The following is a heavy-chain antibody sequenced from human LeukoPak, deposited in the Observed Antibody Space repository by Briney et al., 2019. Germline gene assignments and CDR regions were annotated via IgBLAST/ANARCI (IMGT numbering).Heavy chain of an antibody. CDR2: IKQDGSEK. V-gene: IGHV3-7*01. J-gene: IGHJ4*02. CDR1: GFTFSTYW. D-gene: IGHD1-26*01. CDR3: ARDSGATIDY. Sequence: GGSLRLSCAASGFTFSTYWMTWVRQAPGKGLEWVANIKQDGSEKYYVDSVKGRFTISRDSAKNSRYLQMNSLRAEDTAVYYCARDSGATIDYWGPGTLVTVSS.